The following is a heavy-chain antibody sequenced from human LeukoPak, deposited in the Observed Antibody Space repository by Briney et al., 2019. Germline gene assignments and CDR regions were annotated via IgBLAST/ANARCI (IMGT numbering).Heavy chain of an antibody. CDR1: GGSFSGYY. CDR3: ARGVRYCSSTSCSRLIDY. D-gene: IGHD2-2*01. J-gene: IGHJ4*02. V-gene: IGHV4-34*01. Sequence: SETLSLTCAVYGGSFSGYYWSWIRQPPGKGLEWIGVINHSGSTNYNPSLKSRVTISVDTSKNQFSLKLSSVTAADTAVYYCARGVRYCSSTSCSRLIDYWGQGTLVTVSS. CDR2: INHSGST.